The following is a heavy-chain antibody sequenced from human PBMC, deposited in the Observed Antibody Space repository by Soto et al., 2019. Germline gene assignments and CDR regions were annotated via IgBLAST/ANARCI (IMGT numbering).Heavy chain of an antibody. Sequence: SETLSLTCTVSGASISNYYWSWIRQPPGKGLEWIGYIYYRGSTNYSPSLKSRVTISVDTSKNQFSLKLSSVTAADTAVYYCARLVAEGNVWGKGTTVTVSS. V-gene: IGHV4-59*08. CDR3: ARLVAEGNV. D-gene: IGHD2-15*01. CDR2: IYYRGST. CDR1: GASISNYY. J-gene: IGHJ6*04.